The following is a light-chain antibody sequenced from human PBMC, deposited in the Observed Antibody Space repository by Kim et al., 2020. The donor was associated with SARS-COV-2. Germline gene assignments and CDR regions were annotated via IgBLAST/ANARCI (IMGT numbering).Light chain of an antibody. CDR2: DVS. CDR1: SSDVGGYNY. CDR3: CSYAGSYNWV. V-gene: IGLV2-11*01. J-gene: IGLJ3*02. Sequence: LTQPRSVSGSPGQSVTISCTGTSSDVGGYNYVSWYQQHPGKAPKLMIYDVSKRPSGVPDRFSGSKSGNTASLTISGLQAEDEADYYCCSYAGSYNWVFGGGTQLTVL.